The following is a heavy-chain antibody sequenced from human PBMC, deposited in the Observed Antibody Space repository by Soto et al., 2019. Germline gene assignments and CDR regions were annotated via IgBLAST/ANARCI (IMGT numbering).Heavy chain of an antibody. J-gene: IGHJ6*02. V-gene: IGHV3-30*18. CDR2: ISYDGSNK. CDR1: GFTFSSYG. D-gene: IGHD4-17*01. CDR3: AKDATTPFGPYYYYGMDV. Sequence: PGGSLRLSCAASGFTFSSYGMHWVRQAPGKGLEWVAVISYDGSNKYYADSVKGRFTISRDNSKNTLYLQMNSLRAEDTAVYYCAKDATTPFGPYYYYGMDVWGQGNTVPVSS.